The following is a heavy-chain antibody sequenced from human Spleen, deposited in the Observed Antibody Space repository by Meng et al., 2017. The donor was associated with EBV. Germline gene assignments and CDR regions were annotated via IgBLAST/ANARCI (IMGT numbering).Heavy chain of an antibody. J-gene: IGHJ4*02. Sequence: VQLVQSGPEVKKPGASVKVSCKASGYPFISYGITWVRQAPGQGLEWMGWISAHNGNTKFAQKFQGRVTMTTDTSTRTAYMELRGLRSDDTAVYFCARYAGWVGIEKYYFDYWGQGTLVTVSS. CDR3: ARYAGWVGIEKYYFDY. D-gene: IGHD1-26*01. CDR1: GYPFISYG. V-gene: IGHV1-18*01. CDR2: ISAHNGNT.